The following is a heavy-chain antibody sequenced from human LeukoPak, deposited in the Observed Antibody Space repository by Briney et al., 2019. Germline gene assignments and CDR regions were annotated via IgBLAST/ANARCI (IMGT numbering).Heavy chain of an antibody. V-gene: IGHV3-7*03. CDR3: AKDGPYSDTSGPHY. Sequence: GGSLRLSCAASGFTFSSYWMSWVRQAPGKGLEWVANIKQDGSEKYYVDSVKGRFTISRDNAKNSLHLQMNSLRAEDTAVYYCAKDGPYSDTSGPHYWGQGTLVTVSS. D-gene: IGHD3-22*01. CDR2: IKQDGSEK. J-gene: IGHJ4*02. CDR1: GFTFSSYW.